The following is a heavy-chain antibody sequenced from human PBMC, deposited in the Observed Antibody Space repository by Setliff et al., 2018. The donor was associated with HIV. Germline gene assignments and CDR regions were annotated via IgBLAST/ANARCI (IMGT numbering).Heavy chain of an antibody. J-gene: IGHJ4*02. Sequence: PGGSLRLSCAASGFTFSSYAMNWVRQAPGKGLEWVSRVNSDGSSKTYADSVKDRFTISRDNAKNTLYLQMNSLRAEDTGVYYCHSGYDTEEQSYFDYWGQGTLVTVSS. CDR2: VNSDGSSK. V-gene: IGHV3-74*01. D-gene: IGHD5-12*01. CDR3: HSGYDTEEQSYFDY. CDR1: GFTFSSYA.